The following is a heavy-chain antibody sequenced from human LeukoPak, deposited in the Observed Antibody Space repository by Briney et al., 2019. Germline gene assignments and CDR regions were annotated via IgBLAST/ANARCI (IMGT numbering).Heavy chain of an antibody. J-gene: IGHJ5*02. V-gene: IGHV1-24*01. D-gene: IGHD5-18*01. CDR3: ATGGYSYGSKGWFDP. Sequence: ASVKVSCTVSGYTLTELSMHWVRQAPGKGLEWMGGFDPEDGETIYAQKFQGRVTMTEDTSTDTAYMELSSLRSEDTAVYYCATGGYSYGSKGWFDPWGQGTLVTVSS. CDR1: GYTLTELS. CDR2: FDPEDGET.